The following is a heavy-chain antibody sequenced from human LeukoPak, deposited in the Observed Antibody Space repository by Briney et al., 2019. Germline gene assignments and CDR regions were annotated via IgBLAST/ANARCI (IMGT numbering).Heavy chain of an antibody. J-gene: IGHJ4*02. V-gene: IGHV4-4*07. D-gene: IGHD4-17*01. CDR3: ARADVTTEAFFDY. CDR1: GDSISSYY. Sequence: SETLSLTCTVSGDSISSYYWIWIRQPAGKGLEWIGRIHSSGSTNYNPSLKSRVSTSVDTSKNQFSLKLRSVTAADTAVYYCARADVTTEAFFDYWGQGTLVTVSS. CDR2: IHSSGST.